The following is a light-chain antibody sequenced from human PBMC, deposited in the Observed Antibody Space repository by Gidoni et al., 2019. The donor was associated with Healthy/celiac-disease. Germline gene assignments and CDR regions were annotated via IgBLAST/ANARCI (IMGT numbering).Light chain of an antibody. CDR1: HIGVKG. CDR2: YTS. J-gene: IGLJ2*01. V-gene: IGLV3-21*04. CDR3: QVWDRSGDRVV. Sequence: SYVLTPLPSVSVAPGKTPSITCWANHIGVKGVLWYQQKPDQAPVLVIYYTSDRPSGFPERFSGTNSGDTATLTIRRVEAGDEADFYCQVWDRSGDRVVFGGGTKLTVL.